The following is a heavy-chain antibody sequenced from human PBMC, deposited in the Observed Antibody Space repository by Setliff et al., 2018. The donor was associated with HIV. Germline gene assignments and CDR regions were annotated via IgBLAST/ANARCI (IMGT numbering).Heavy chain of an antibody. Sequence: GGSLRLSCAASGFTFSNYAMSWVRQAPGEGLEWVSAILSTGERTFYADSVKGRFTISRDNSKNTVYLQMNSLRAEDTAVYYCARDRPHSWFDPWGQGTLVTVSS. V-gene: IGHV3-23*01. CDR1: GFTFSNYA. J-gene: IGHJ5*02. CDR2: ILSTGERT. CDR3: ARDRPHSWFDP.